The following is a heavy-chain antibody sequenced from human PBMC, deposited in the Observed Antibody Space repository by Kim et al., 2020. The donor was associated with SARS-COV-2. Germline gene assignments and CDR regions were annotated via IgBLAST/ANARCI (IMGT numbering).Heavy chain of an antibody. CDR2: FDPDDGET. CDR3: ATLDSSGYYKEYYLDY. Sequence: ASVKVSCKVSGYTLTELSMHWVRQAPGKGLEWMGGFDPDDGETNYAQKFQGRVTMTEDTSTDTAYMDLSSLRSDDTAVYYCATLDSSGYYKEYYLDYGGQETLVTVST. V-gene: IGHV1-24*01. CDR1: GYTLTELS. D-gene: IGHD3-22*01. J-gene: IGHJ4*02.